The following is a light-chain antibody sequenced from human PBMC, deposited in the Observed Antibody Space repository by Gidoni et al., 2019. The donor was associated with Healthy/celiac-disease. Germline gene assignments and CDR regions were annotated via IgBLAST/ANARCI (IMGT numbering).Light chain of an antibody. CDR2: LNSDGSH. CDR3: QTWGTGIRV. Sequence: QLVLTQSPSASASLGALVKHTCTLSSGHSSYAIAWHQQQPEKGPRYLMKLNSDGSHSKGDGIPDRFSGSSSGAERYLTISSLQSEDEADYYCQTWGTGIRVFGGGTKLTVL. CDR1: SGHSSYA. J-gene: IGLJ2*01. V-gene: IGLV4-69*01.